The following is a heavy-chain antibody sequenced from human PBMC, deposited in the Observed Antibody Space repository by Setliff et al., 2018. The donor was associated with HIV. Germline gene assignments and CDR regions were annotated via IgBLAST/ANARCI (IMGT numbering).Heavy chain of an antibody. CDR3: ARIGSGWSVGWFDP. V-gene: IGHV4-59*08. J-gene: IGHJ5*02. CDR2: IYYSGST. D-gene: IGHD6-13*01. Sequence: PSETLSLTCTVSGGSISSHYWTWIRQPPGNGLAWIGYIYYSGSTYYNPSLKSRVTLSVDTSKNQFSLKLSSVTAADTAVYYCARIGSGWSVGWFDPWGQGTLVTVSS. CDR1: GGSISSHY.